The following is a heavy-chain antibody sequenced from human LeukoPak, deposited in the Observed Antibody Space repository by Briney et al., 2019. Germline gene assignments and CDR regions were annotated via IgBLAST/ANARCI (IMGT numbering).Heavy chain of an antibody. CDR3: AGPHYSSGWLDY. Sequence: SETLSLTCSVSGGSISSYYWTWIRQTPGKGLEWVGYIYSYGSATYNPSLRSRLTMSIDTSKNQFSLKLSPVTAADTAVYYCAGPHYSSGWLDYWGRGTLVTVSS. J-gene: IGHJ1*01. CDR2: IYSYGSA. CDR1: GGSISSYY. D-gene: IGHD6-19*01. V-gene: IGHV4-59*01.